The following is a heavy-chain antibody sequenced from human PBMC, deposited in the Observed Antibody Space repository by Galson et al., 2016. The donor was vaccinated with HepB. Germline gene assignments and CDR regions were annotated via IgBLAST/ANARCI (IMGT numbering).Heavy chain of an antibody. Sequence: PSLKSRVTISIDTSKNQFSLKLTSLAAADTAVYYCARAPLTVTGHWYLDLWGRGTLVAVSS. CDR3: ARAPLTVTGHWYLDL. D-gene: IGHD6-19*01. V-gene: IGHV4-61*02. J-gene: IGHJ2*01.